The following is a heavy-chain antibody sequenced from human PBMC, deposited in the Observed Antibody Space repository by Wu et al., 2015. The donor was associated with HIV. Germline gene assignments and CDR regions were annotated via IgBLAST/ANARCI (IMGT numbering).Heavy chain of an antibody. J-gene: IGHJ5*02. V-gene: IGHV1-2*02. CDR2: INANSGRT. Sequence: QVQLVQSGAEMKKPGASVKVSCTASGYTFTDHNVHWVRQVPGQGLQWMGNINANSGRTNYAENFQGRVAMTRDTSVNTVYLELETLTSDDTALYFCARGDRFYAILTGYSKNWFDPWGQGTLVSVSS. D-gene: IGHD3-9*01. CDR1: GYTFTDHN. CDR3: ARGDRFYAILTGYSKNWFDP.